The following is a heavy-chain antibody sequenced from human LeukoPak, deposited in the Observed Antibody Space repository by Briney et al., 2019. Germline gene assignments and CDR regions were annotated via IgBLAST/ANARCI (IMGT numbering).Heavy chain of an antibody. CDR2: INPNSGGT. CDR1: GYTFTGYY. CDR3: ARDPLQYHDLLTGSQPQYYFDF. J-gene: IGHJ4*02. V-gene: IGHV1-2*02. D-gene: IGHD3-9*01. Sequence: GASVKVSCKASGYTFTGYYMHWVRQAPGQGLEWMGWINPNSGGTNYAQKFQGRVTITRDTSANTAYMQLSSLRSEDMAVYYCARDPLQYHDLLTGSQPQYYFDFWGQGTLVTVSS.